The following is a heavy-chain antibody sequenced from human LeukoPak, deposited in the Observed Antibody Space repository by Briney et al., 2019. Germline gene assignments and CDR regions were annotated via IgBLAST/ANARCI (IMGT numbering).Heavy chain of an antibody. CDR3: AKDLMKTGYCSGASCYGRTD. D-gene: IGHD2-15*01. J-gene: IGHJ4*02. CDR2: ILYDGRNK. V-gene: IGHV3-30*18. Sequence: GGSLRLSCAASGFTFSNFAIHWVRQAPGKGLEWVAVILYDGRNKYYGDSVEGRFTISRDNSKNTVYLEMNSLRAEDTAVYYCAKDLMKTGYCSGASCYGRTDWGQGTLVAVSS. CDR1: GFTFSNFA.